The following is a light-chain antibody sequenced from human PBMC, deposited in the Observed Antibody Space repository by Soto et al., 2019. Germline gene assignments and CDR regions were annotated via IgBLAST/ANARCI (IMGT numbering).Light chain of an antibody. J-gene: IGLJ1*01. V-gene: IGLV3-1*01. CDR2: EDR. Sequence: SYELTQPPSVSVSPGQTASITCSGDELGGKYICWYQQKPGQSPVMVIYEDRKRPSGIPERFSGSNSGNTATLTISGTQTMDEDDYYCQTWDSSNGVLGNGTKVTVL. CDR3: QTWDSSNGV. CDR1: ELGGKY.